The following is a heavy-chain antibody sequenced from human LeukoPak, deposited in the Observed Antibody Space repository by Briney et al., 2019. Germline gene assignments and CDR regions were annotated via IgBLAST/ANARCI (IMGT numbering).Heavy chain of an antibody. J-gene: IGHJ4*02. D-gene: IGHD5-18*01. Sequence: SETLSLTCTGSGYSIGSDYYWGWIRQPPGKGLEWIGRIYQSGSTYYEPSLKRRVTISIATYKTQCSLKLSSVTAADTAVYFCARDRDTAMAQSDSWGQGTLVTVSS. V-gene: IGHV4-38-2*02. CDR1: GYSIGSDYY. CDR2: IYQSGST. CDR3: ARDRDTAMAQSDS.